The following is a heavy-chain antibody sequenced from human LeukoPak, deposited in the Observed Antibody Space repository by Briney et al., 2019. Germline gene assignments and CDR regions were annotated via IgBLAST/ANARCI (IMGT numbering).Heavy chain of an antibody. V-gene: IGHV3-30*04. Sequence: GRSLRLSCAASGFTFSSYAMHWVRQAPGKGLEWVAVISYDGSNKYYADSVKGRFTISRDNSKNTLYLQMNSLRAEDTAVYYCAKAGFKRELLFGFDYWGQGTLVTVSS. J-gene: IGHJ4*02. CDR3: AKAGFKRELLFGFDY. D-gene: IGHD1-26*01. CDR1: GFTFSSYA. CDR2: ISYDGSNK.